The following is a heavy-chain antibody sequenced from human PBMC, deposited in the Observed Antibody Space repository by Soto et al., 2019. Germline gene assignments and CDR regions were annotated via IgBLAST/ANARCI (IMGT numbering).Heavy chain of an antibody. Sequence: EVQLVESGGGLVQPGGSLRLSCAASGFSFSDYWMHWVRQAPGKGLVWVSCIDTDGSTTTYADSVKGRVTISRDNVKNTLYLQMDSLSAEDTAFYYCSRGGGFSGNYLGGQGTLVTVSS. D-gene: IGHD1-26*01. CDR2: IDTDGSTT. V-gene: IGHV3-74*01. J-gene: IGHJ4*02. CDR3: SRGGGFSGNYL. CDR1: GFSFSDYW.